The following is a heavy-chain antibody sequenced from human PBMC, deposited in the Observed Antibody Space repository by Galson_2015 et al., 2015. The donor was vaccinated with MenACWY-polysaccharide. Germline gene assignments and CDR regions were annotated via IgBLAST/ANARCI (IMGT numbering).Heavy chain of an antibody. D-gene: IGHD3-16*01. J-gene: IGHJ4*02. CDR3: ARDTGGSDY. Sequence: SLRLSCAASGFSFSDYNMNWVRQAPGKGLEWVSIISSSASYIYYADSVKGRLTISRDNAKNSLYLQMNSLRAEDTAIYYCARDTGGSDYWGQGTLVPVSS. V-gene: IGHV3-21*01. CDR2: ISSSASYI. CDR1: GFSFSDYN.